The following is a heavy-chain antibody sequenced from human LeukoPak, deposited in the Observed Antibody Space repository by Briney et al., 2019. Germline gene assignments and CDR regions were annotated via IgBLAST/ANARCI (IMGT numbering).Heavy chain of an antibody. D-gene: IGHD3-3*01. CDR3: ARQNFWSGYVDY. V-gene: IGHV4-34*01. CDR1: GGSFSGYY. CDR2: INHSGST. Sequence: SETLSLTCAVYGGSFSGYYWSWIRQPPGKGLEWIGEINHSGSTNYNPSLKSRVTISVDTSKNQFSLKLSSVTAADTAVYYCARQNFWSGYVDYWGQGTLVTASS. J-gene: IGHJ4*02.